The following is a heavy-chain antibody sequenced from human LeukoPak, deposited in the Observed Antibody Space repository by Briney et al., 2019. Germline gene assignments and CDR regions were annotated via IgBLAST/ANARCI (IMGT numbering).Heavy chain of an antibody. CDR1: GGSFSGYY. CDR3: ARGRTPLLRAYYYYYYYMDV. CDR2: INHSGST. Sequence: SETLSLTCAVYGGSFSGYYRSWIRQPPGKGLEWIGEINHSGSTNYNPSLKSRVTISVDTSKRQLSLKLSSVTAAGTAVYYCARGRTPLLRAYYYYYYYMDVWGKGTTVTVSS. D-gene: IGHD2/OR15-2a*01. V-gene: IGHV4-34*01. J-gene: IGHJ6*03.